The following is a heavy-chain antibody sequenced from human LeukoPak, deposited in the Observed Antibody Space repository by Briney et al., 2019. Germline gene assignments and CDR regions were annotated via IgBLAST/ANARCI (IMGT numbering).Heavy chain of an antibody. CDR2: IDPGDAET. J-gene: IGHJ5*02. D-gene: IGHD1-26*01. V-gene: IGHV5-51*01. CDR3: GRPGGRSTSWFDP. Sequence: GGSLKISCKGSGYSFTSYWIAWVRQMPGKGLEWMGIIDPGDAETRYSPSVQGQVTISADKSISTAYLQMSSLRASDTAMYYCGRPGGRSTSWFDPWGQGTLVTVSS. CDR1: GYSFTSYW.